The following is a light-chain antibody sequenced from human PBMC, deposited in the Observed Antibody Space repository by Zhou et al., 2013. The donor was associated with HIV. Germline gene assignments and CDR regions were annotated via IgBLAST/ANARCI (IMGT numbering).Light chain of an antibody. CDR1: QSLVHSDGNTY. Sequence: DVVMTQSPLSLPVTLGQPASISCRSSQSLVHSDGNTYLNWFQQRPGQSPRRLIYKVSERDSGVPDRFSGSGSGTDFTLKISRVEAEDVGLYYCMQGTYWPPWTFGQGTKVEI. V-gene: IGKV2-30*02. J-gene: IGKJ1*01. CDR2: KVS. CDR3: MQGTYWPPWT.